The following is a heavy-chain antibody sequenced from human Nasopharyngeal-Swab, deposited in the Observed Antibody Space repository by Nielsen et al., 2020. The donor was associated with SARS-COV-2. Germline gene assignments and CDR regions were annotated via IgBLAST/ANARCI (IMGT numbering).Heavy chain of an antibody. CDR1: GGSISSGGYY. V-gene: IGHV4-31*03. J-gene: IGHJ4*02. Sequence: SETLSLTCTVSGGSISSGGYYWSWIRQHPGKGLEWIGYIYYSGSTYYNPSLKSRVTISVDTSKNQFSLKLSSVTAADTAVYYCARGDMLYYGSGTYWGQGTLVTVSS. D-gene: IGHD3-10*01. CDR2: IYYSGST. CDR3: ARGDMLYYGSGTY.